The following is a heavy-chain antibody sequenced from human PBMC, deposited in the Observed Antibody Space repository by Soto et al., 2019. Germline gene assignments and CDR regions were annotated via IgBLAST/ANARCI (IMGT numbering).Heavy chain of an antibody. CDR3: AKDAPGSGWLSDY. Sequence: GGSLRLSCAASAFTFSIYAMSWVRQAPGKGLEWVSTIGGSGGGGGATYAAFVRGRLTVSRDNSKNTLYLKMNSLRAEDTAIYYCAKDAPGSGWLSDYWGRGTLVTVSS. J-gene: IGHJ4*02. D-gene: IGHD3-22*01. CDR1: AFTFSIYA. CDR2: IGGSGGGGGA. V-gene: IGHV3-23*01.